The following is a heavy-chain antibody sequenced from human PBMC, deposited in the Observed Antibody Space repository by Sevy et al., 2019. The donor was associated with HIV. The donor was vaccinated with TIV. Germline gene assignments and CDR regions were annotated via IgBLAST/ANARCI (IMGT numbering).Heavy chain of an antibody. D-gene: IGHD3-3*01. J-gene: IGHJ4*02. Sequence: GGSLRLSCVASGFIFTSYGIHWVRQAPGKGLEWVAVISFDGDKKYYANSVKGRFTISRDNTKNTLYLQMNSLRTEETAVYFCAKGGVGYSVFWSGYNLDFWGQGTLVTVSS. V-gene: IGHV3-30*18. CDR2: ISFDGDKK. CDR1: GFIFTSYG. CDR3: AKGGVGYSVFWSGYNLDF.